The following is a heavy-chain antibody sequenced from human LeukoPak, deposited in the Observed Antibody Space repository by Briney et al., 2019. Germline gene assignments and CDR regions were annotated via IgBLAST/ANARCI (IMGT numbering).Heavy chain of an antibody. J-gene: IGHJ3*02. CDR3: AKDMGSGWTGAFDI. Sequence: GGSLRLSCAASGFTFDDYAMHWVRQAPGKGLEWVSGISWNSGSIGYADSVKGRFTISRDNAKNSLYLQKNSLRAEDTALYYCAKDMGSGWTGAFDIWGQGTMVTVSS. D-gene: IGHD6-19*01. CDR1: GFTFDDYA. V-gene: IGHV3-9*01. CDR2: ISWNSGSI.